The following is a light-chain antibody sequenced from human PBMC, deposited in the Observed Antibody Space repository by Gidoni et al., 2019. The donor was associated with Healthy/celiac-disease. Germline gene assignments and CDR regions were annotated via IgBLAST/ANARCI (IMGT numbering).Light chain of an antibody. V-gene: IGLV2-14*01. J-gene: IGLJ2*01. CDR2: EVS. Sequence: QSALTQPASVSGSPGQSITISCTGTISDVGGYNYVSWYQQHPAKAPKLMIYEVSNRPSGVSNRFSGSKSGNTASLTISGLQAEDEADYYCSSYTSSSTLVFGGGTKLTVL. CDR3: SSYTSSSTLV. CDR1: ISDVGGYNY.